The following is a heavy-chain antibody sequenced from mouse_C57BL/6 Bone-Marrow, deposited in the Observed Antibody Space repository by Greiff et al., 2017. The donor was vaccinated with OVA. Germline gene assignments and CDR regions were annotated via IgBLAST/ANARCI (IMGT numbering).Heavy chain of an antibody. V-gene: IGHV1-61*01. CDR1: GYTFTSYW. CDR3: ARNGNYSHYFDY. D-gene: IGHD2-1*01. Sequence: QFQLQQPGAELVRPGSSVKLSCQASGYTFTSYWMDLVKQRPGQGLEWIGNIYPSDSETHYNQKFKDKATLTVDKSSSTAYMQLSSLTSEDSAVYYCARNGNYSHYFDYWGQGTTLTVSS. CDR2: IYPSDSET. J-gene: IGHJ2*01.